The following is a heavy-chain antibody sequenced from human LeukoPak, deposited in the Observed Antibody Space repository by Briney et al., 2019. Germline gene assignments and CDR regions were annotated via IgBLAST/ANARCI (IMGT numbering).Heavy chain of an antibody. J-gene: IGHJ4*02. CDR1: GFTFSSYA. D-gene: IGHD6-19*01. V-gene: IGHV3-30-3*01. Sequence: GGSLRLSCAASGFTFSSYAMHWVRQAPGKGLEWVAVISYDGSNKYYADSVKGRFTISRDNSKNTLYLQMNSLRAEDTAVYYCAREGSSGSFDCWGQGTLVTVSS. CDR2: ISYDGSNK. CDR3: AREGSSGSFDC.